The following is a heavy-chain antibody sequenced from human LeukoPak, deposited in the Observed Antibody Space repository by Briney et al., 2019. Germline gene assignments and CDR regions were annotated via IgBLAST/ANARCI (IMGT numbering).Heavy chain of an antibody. CDR2: IYYSGST. D-gene: IGHD3-10*01. Sequence: SETLSLTCTVSGGSINSGGYYWSWIRQHPGKGLEWIGYIYYSGSTYYNPSLKSRVTISIDTSKNQFFLKLSSVTAADTAVYYCARDRGYGSGSYYYDYWGQGTLVTVSS. CDR3: ARDRGYGSGSYYYDY. CDR1: GGSINSGGYY. V-gene: IGHV4-31*03. J-gene: IGHJ4*02.